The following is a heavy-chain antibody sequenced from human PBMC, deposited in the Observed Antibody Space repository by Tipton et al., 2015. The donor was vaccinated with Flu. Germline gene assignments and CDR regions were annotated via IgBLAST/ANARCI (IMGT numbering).Heavy chain of an antibody. J-gene: IGHJ3*02. D-gene: IGHD5-12*01. CDR3: ARDLRGYSGYTGGDAFDM. CDR2: ISTSGST. CDR1: GGSISSGGYY. V-gene: IGHV4-61*02. Sequence: TLSLTCTVSGGSISSGGYYWSWIRQPAGKGLEWIGRISTSGSTNYNASLESRVTMTRDTSNNHFSLRLSSATAADTALYYCARDLRGYSGYTGGDAFDMWGQGIMVTISS.